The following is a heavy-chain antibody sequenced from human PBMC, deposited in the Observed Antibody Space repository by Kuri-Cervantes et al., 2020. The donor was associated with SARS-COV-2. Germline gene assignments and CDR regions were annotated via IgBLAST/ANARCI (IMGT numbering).Heavy chain of an antibody. D-gene: IGHD4-11*01. V-gene: IGHV4-59*08. J-gene: IGHJ4*02. CDR2: IYYSGST. Sequence: GSLRLSCTVSGGSISSYYWSWIRQPPGKGLGRIGYIYYSGSTNYNPSLKSRVTISVDTSKNQFSLKLSSVTAADTAVYYCARTVTTTPDYWGQGTLVTVSS. CDR3: ARTVTTTPDY. CDR1: GGSISSYY.